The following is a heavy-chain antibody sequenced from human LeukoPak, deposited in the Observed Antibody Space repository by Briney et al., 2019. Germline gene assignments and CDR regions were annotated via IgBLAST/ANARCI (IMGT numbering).Heavy chain of an antibody. J-gene: IGHJ6*03. Sequence: PGGSLRLSCAASGFTFSSYWMHWVRQAPGKVLVWVSRINSDGSSTSYADSVKGRFTIARDNTKNTLYLQMNSLRAEDTAVYYCARPWAYYYYYMDVWRKGTTVTVPS. V-gene: IGHV3-74*01. CDR3: ARPWAYYYYYMDV. CDR1: GFTFSSYW. CDR2: INSDGSST.